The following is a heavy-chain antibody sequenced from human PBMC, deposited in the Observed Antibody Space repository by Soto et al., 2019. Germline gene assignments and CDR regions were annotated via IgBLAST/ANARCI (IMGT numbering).Heavy chain of an antibody. J-gene: IGHJ4*02. CDR2: IYYSGST. D-gene: IGHD3-10*01. CDR1: GDSVSSYY. V-gene: IGHV4-59*08. CDR3: AISLYYYGSGIYYVRVPAYFDY. Sequence: SETLSLTCTVSGDSVSSYYWSWIRQPPGKGLEWIGYIYYSGSTNYNPSLKSRVTISVDTSKNQFSLRLSSVTAADTAVYYCAISLYYYGSGIYYVRVPAYFDYWGQGTLVTVSS.